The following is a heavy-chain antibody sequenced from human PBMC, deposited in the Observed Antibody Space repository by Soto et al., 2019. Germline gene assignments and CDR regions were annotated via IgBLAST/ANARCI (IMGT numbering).Heavy chain of an antibody. CDR1: GFIFSTYG. D-gene: IGHD3-3*01. Sequence: PGGSLRLSCAASGFIFSTYGRHWVRQAPGLGLEWVAVIWYDGINKYYADSVKGRFTISRDNSKNTLYLQMNSLRAEDTAVYYCAKSPGGYYSFDIWGQGTMVTVSS. CDR3: AKSPGGYYSFDI. V-gene: IGHV3-30*02. J-gene: IGHJ3*02. CDR2: IWYDGINK.